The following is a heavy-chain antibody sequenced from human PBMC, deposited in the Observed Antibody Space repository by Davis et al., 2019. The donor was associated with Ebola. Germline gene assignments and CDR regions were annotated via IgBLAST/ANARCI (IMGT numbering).Heavy chain of an antibody. Sequence: PSETLSLTCTVSGGSISSGDYYWSWIRQPPGKGLEWIGYIYYSGSTYYNPSLKSRVTISVDTSKNQFSLKLSSVTAADTAVYYCARGGTALTGGPFDYWGQGTLVTVSS. J-gene: IGHJ4*02. CDR3: ARGGTALTGGPFDY. CDR2: IYYSGST. D-gene: IGHD7-27*01. CDR1: GGSISSGDYY. V-gene: IGHV4-30-4*08.